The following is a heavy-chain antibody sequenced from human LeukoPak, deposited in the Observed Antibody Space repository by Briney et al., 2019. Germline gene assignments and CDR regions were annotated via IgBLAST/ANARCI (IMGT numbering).Heavy chain of an antibody. J-gene: IGHJ4*02. D-gene: IGHD3-22*01. CDR2: ISYDGSNK. CDR3: AKGEDSSGYHRPFDY. V-gene: IGHV3-30-3*01. CDR1: GFTFSSYA. Sequence: GSLRLSCAASGFTFSSYAMHWVRQAPGKGLEWVAVISYDGSNKYYADSVKGRFTISRDNSKNTLYLQMNSLRAEDTAVYYCAKGEDSSGYHRPFDYWGQGTLVTVSS.